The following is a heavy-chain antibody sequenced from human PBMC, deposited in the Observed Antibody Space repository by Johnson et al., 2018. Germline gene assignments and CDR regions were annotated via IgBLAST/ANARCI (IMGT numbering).Heavy chain of an antibody. J-gene: IGHJ6*03. CDR2: IHTGNGDT. CDR1: GYDFVNHF. CDR3: AREFGGGDDAHYKMDA. D-gene: IGHD2-21*01. V-gene: IGHV1-3*04. Sequence: QVQLVQSGVEVQKPGASVKVSCRASGYDFVNHFMHWVRQAPGQRLEWMGWIHTGNGDTAYSQKFQDRVTFTRDTSARTAYMELRGLRSEDTAVYYCAREFGGGDDAHYKMDAWGKGTIVTVS.